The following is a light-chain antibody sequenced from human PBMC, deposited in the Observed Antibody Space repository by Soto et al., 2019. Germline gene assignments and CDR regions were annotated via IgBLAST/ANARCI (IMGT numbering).Light chain of an antibody. CDR3: QDYSSTSGLT. Sequence: DIQVTQSPSTLSASVGDRVTITCRASQSISSWLAWYQQKPGKAPKLLIYQASILKSGVPSRFSDSGSGTDFTLTISSLQPDDFATYYCQDYSSTSGLTFGGGAKVEIK. CDR1: QSISSW. CDR2: QAS. V-gene: IGKV1-5*03. J-gene: IGKJ4*01.